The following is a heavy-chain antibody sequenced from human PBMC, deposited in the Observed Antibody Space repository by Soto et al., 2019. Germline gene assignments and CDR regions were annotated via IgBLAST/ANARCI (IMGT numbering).Heavy chain of an antibody. Sequence: GSLRLSCAASGSTFSSYAMSWVRQAPGKGLEWVSAISGSGGSTYYADSVKGRFTISRDNSKNTLYLQMNSLRAEDTAVYYCAEDGQQQLALAFDYWGQGTLVTVSS. D-gene: IGHD6-13*01. CDR1: GSTFSSYA. CDR2: ISGSGGST. V-gene: IGHV3-23*01. CDR3: AEDGQQQLALAFDY. J-gene: IGHJ4*02.